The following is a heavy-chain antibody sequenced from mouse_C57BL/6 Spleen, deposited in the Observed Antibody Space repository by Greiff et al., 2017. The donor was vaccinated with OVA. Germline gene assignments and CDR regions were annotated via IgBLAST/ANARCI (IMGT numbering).Heavy chain of an antibody. CDR2: IDPSDSYT. V-gene: IGHV1-69*01. J-gene: IGHJ2*01. Sequence: QVQLQQPGAELVMPGASVKLSCKASGYTFTSYWMHWVKQRPGQGLEWIGEIDPSDSYTNYNQKFKGKSTLTVDKSSSTAYMQLSSLTSEDSAVYYCARRDDGYYFDYWGQGTTLTVSS. D-gene: IGHD2-3*01. CDR1: GYTFTSYW. CDR3: ARRDDGYYFDY.